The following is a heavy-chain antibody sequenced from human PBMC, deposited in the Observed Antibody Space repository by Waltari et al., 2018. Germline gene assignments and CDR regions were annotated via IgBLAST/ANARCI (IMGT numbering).Heavy chain of an antibody. Sequence: QVQLQESGPGLVKPSETLSLTCTVSGGSISSYYWSWIRQPPGKGLEWIGYIYYSGGTNYNPSLKSRVTISVDTSKNQFSLKLSSVTAADTAVYYCARAYSSGWFFAFDIWGQGTMVTVSS. J-gene: IGHJ3*02. D-gene: IGHD6-19*01. CDR2: IYYSGGT. V-gene: IGHV4-59*01. CDR3: ARAYSSGWFFAFDI. CDR1: GGSISSYY.